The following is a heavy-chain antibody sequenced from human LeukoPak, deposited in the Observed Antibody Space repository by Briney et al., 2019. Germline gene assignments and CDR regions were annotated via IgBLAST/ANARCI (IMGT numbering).Heavy chain of an antibody. D-gene: IGHD3/OR15-3a*01. J-gene: IGHJ1*01. V-gene: IGHV3-21*01. CDR3: ARPHVPKYHFWTASI. CDR2: SSSISTYT. CDR1: RFTFSTYG. Sequence: GGSLRLSCAASRFTFSTYGMIWVRQAPGKGPEWFSSSSSISTYTHYADAVKGRLTISRDNTKNSLYLQMNSLRAEDTAVYYCARPHVPKYHFWTASIGGQETLVAVSS.